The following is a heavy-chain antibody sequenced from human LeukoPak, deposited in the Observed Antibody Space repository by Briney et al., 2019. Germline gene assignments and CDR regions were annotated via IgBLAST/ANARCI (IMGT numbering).Heavy chain of an antibody. CDR3: ARDFTIFDAFDI. V-gene: IGHV3-74*01. Sequence: GGSLRLSCAASGFPFRSSWMHWVRQAPGRGLVWVSRLNADGISASYANSVKGRFTISRDNVENTLYLQMNSLIAEDTAVYYCARDFTIFDAFDIWGQGTMVTVSS. J-gene: IGHJ3*02. D-gene: IGHD3-3*01. CDR1: GFPFRSSW. CDR2: LNADGISA.